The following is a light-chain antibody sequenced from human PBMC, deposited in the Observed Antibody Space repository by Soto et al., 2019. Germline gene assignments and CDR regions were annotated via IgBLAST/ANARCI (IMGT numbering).Light chain of an antibody. CDR1: QSVTTF. CDR2: DAS. Sequence: EIVLTQSPATLSLSPGDRATLSCRASQSVTTFLSWYHQKPGQAPRLLIYDASDRAPGIPARVSCSGTATDLTLTINNREPEDFDVYYCQQRSNWPPSITFGQGTRLEIK. J-gene: IGKJ5*01. CDR3: QQRSNWPPSIT. V-gene: IGKV3-11*01.